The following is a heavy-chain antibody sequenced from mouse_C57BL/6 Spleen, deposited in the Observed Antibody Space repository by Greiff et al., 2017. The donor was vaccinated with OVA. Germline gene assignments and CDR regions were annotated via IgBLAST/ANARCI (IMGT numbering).Heavy chain of an antibody. D-gene: IGHD1-1*01. CDR3: ARGLLLRYEAPAY. CDR1: GYTFTSYW. J-gene: IGHJ3*01. CDR2: IYPSDSET. Sequence: QVQLKQPGAELVRPGSSVKLSCKASGYTFTSYWMDCVKQRPGQGLEWIGNIYPSDSETHYNQKFKDKATLTVDKSSSTAYMQLSSLTSEDSAVYYCARGLLLRYEAPAYWGQGTLVTVSA. V-gene: IGHV1-61*01.